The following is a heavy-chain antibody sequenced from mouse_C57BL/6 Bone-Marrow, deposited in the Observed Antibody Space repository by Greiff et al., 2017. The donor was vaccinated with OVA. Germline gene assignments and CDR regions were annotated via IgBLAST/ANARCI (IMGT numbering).Heavy chain of an antibody. J-gene: IGHJ4*01. CDR2: IYPGDGDT. D-gene: IGHD1-1*01. CDR3: ARRGITTVVRDAMDY. Sequence: VQLQQSGPELVKPGASVKISCKASGYAFSSSWMNWVKQRPGKGLEWIGRIYPGDGDTNYNGKFKGKATLTADKSSSTAYMQLSSLTSEDSAVYFCARRGITTVVRDAMDYWGQGTSVTVSS. V-gene: IGHV1-82*01. CDR1: GYAFSSSW.